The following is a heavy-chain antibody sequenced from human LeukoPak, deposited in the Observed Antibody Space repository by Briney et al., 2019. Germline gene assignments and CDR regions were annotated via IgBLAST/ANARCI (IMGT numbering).Heavy chain of an antibody. D-gene: IGHD6-19*01. CDR2: ISAYNGNT. V-gene: IGHV1-18*01. J-gene: IGHJ1*01. CDR3: ARDLDLKRPFSIAVETFQH. Sequence: ASVKVSCKASGYTFTSYGISWVRQAPGQGLEWMGWISAYNGNTNYAQKLQGRVTMTTDTSTSTAYMELRSLRSDDTAVYYCARDLDLKRPFSIAVETFQHWGQGTLVTVSS. CDR1: GYTFTSYG.